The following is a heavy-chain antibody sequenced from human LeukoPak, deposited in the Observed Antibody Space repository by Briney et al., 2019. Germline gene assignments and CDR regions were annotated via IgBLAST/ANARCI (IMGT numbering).Heavy chain of an antibody. V-gene: IGHV3-23*01. CDR1: GFVFSTYA. CDR2: ISSSGDNT. Sequence: GGSLRLSCAASGFVFSTYAMGWVRQAPGKGLEWVSAISSSGDNTYYVDSVKGQFTISRDNSKNTLDLQMNSLRAEDTAMYHCAKVKALDAVASYFDYWGQGTLVTVSS. CDR3: AKVKALDAVASYFDY. D-gene: IGHD1-1*01. J-gene: IGHJ4*02.